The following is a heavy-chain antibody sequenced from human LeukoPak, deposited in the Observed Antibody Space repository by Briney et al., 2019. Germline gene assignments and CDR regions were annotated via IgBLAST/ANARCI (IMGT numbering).Heavy chain of an antibody. J-gene: IGHJ5*02. D-gene: IGHD6-13*01. CDR3: AREGGIAAADEGWFDP. CDR2: INPSGGST. V-gene: IGHV1-46*01. CDR1: GYTFTSYY. Sequence: ASVKVSCKASGYTFTSYYMHWVRQAPGQGLEWMGIINPSGGSTSYAQKFQGRVTMTRDTSTSTVYMEQSSLRSEDTAVYYCAREGGIAAADEGWFDPWGQGTLVTVSS.